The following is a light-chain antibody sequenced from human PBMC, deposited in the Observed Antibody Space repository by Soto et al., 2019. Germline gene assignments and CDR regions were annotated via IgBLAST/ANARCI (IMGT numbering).Light chain of an antibody. CDR3: QQRSNWT. V-gene: IGKV3-11*01. CDR1: PSVTNF. J-gene: IGKJ1*01. Sequence: EIVLTQSPATLSLSPGERATLSCRASPSVTNFLAWYQQKPGQAPRLLIYGAFNRATGIPARFSGSGSGTDFTLTISSLEPEDFAVYYCQQRSNWTFGQGTKVEIK. CDR2: GAF.